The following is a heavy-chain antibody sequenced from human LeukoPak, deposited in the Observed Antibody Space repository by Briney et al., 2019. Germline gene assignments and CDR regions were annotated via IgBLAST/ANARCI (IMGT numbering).Heavy chain of an antibody. CDR2: IKQDGSEK. V-gene: IGHV3-7*01. CDR1: GFTFSNYW. Sequence: SGGSLRLSCAASGFTFSNYWMSWVRQAPGKGLEWVANIKQDGSEKYYIDSVKGRFTISRDNAKNSLYLQMNSLRVEEAAAYYCASMKGSGTYSSFDFWGQGTLVTVSS. CDR3: ASMKGSGTYSSFDF. D-gene: IGHD3-10*01. J-gene: IGHJ4*02.